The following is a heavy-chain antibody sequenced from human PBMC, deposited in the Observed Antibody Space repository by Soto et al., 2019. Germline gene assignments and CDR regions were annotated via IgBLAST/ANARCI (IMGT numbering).Heavy chain of an antibody. J-gene: IGHJ3*01. CDR1: GASIRSSY. CDR3: ARGDYDSNGKPNPFDV. Sequence: SDTLSLTCTVSGASIRSSYWSWIRQSPEKGLEWIGYVYHSGSTNYNPSLKSRVTISVDTSKNQFSLKLRSVTAADTAVYYCARGDYDSNGKPNPFDVWGQGTMVTVSS. D-gene: IGHD3-22*01. V-gene: IGHV4-59*01. CDR2: VYHSGST.